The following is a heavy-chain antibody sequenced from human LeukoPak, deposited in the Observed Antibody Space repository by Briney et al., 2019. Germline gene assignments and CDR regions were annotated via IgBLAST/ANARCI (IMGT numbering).Heavy chain of an antibody. D-gene: IGHD4-11*01. CDR3: ARADYSNLRGDAFDI. Sequence: SETLSLTCTVSGGSISSYYWSWIRQPAGKGLEWIGRIYTSGSTNYNPSLKSRVTMSVDTSKTQFSLKLSSVTAADTAVYYCARADYSNLRGDAFDIWGQGTMVTVSS. J-gene: IGHJ3*02. CDR1: GGSISSYY. CDR2: IYTSGST. V-gene: IGHV4-4*07.